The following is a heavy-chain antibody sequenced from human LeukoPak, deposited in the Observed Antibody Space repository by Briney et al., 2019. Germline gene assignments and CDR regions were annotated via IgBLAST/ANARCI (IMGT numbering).Heavy chain of an antibody. CDR2: INWNGGST. D-gene: IGHD3-22*01. V-gene: IGHV3-20*04. J-gene: IGHJ6*03. Sequence: PGGSLRLSCSASGFTFDGYGMGWVRPAPGKGLEWGSGINWNGGSTGHAVSEKGRFTIDRDNAKNSLYLQMNSLRAEDTAVYYCATGEIDYDSKPSFYYYYMDVWGKGTTVTISS. CDR3: ATGEIDYDSKPSFYYYYMDV. CDR1: GFTFDGYG.